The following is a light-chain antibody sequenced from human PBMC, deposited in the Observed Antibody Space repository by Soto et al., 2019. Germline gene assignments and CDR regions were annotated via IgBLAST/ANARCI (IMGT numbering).Light chain of an antibody. V-gene: IGLV1-44*01. J-gene: IGLJ2*01. CDR1: NSSIGANL. Sequence: QSVLTQPPSASATPGQRVTIFCSGSNSSIGANLVNWFQQLPGTAPKLLIYKNDQRPSGVPDRFSGSKSGTSASLAISGLQSEDEADYFCAAWDDSLNSVIFGGGTKLTVL. CDR2: KND. CDR3: AAWDDSLNSVI.